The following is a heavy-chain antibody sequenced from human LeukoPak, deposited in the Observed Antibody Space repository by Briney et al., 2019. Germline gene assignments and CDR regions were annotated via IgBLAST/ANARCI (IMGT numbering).Heavy chain of an antibody. V-gene: IGHV5-51*01. D-gene: IGHD5-24*01. J-gene: IGHJ2*01. CDR2: IFPGDADT. CDR3: ARGRDRYKPYVYFYL. Sequence: GKSRKVSGKGSGYSFTSYWIGWVCQVLGDGLEYMGIIFPGDADTRDITSFQAQVTISAEKSISTAYLQWSSLKAPDTAMYYCARGRDRYKPYVYFYLCDRVNLVTVSS. CDR1: GYSFTSYW.